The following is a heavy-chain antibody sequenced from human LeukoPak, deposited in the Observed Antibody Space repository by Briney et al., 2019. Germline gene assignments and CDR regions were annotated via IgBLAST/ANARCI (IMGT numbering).Heavy chain of an antibody. J-gene: IGHJ4*02. D-gene: IGHD2-15*01. Sequence: PGGSLRLSCAASGFTFDDYAIHWVRQAPGKGLEWVSLISGDGGNTYYADSVKGRLTLSRDNSKNSLYLQMNSLRSEDTAFYYCAKDKALGYCSAGSCLYLDYWGQGTLVTVSS. CDR1: GFTFDDYA. CDR3: AKDKALGYCSAGSCLYLDY. V-gene: IGHV3-43*02. CDR2: ISGDGGNT.